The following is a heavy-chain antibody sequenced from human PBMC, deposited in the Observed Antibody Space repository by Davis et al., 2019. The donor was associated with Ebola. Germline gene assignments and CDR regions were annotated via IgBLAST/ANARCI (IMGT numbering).Heavy chain of an antibody. V-gene: IGHV3-13*01. J-gene: IGHJ6*02. D-gene: IGHD5-18*01. CDR3: ARVYGYSYAYGMDV. CDR1: GFTFSSYD. Sequence: PGGSLRLSCAASGFTFSSYDMHWVRQATGKGLEWVSAIGTAGDTYYPGSVKGRFTISRENAKNSLYLQMNSLRAEDTAVYYCARVYGYSYAYGMDVWGQGTTVTVSS. CDR2: IGTAGDT.